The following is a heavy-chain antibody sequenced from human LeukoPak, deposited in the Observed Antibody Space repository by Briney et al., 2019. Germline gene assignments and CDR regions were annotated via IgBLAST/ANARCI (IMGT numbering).Heavy chain of an antibody. Sequence: GGSLRLSCAASGFTFSSYGMHWVRQAPGKGLECVAFIRYDGSNKYYADSVKGRFTISRDNSKNTLYLQMNSLRAEDTAVYYCAKDRHAPGRYCSSTSCFPFDSWGQGTLVTVSS. J-gene: IGHJ5*01. V-gene: IGHV3-30*02. D-gene: IGHD2-2*01. CDR1: GFTFSSYG. CDR3: AKDRHAPGRYCSSTSCFPFDS. CDR2: IRYDGSNK.